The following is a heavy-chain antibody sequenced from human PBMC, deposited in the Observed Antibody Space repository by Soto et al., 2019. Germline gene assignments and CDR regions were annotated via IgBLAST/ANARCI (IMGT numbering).Heavy chain of an antibody. CDR2: INHSGST. J-gene: IGHJ6*02. CDR3: ARGVQLWGIYYYYGMDV. Sequence: SETLSLTCAVYGGSFSGYYWSWIRQPPGKGLERIGEINHSGSTNYNPSLKSRVTISVDPSKNQFSLKLSSVTAADTAVYYCARGVQLWGIYYYYGMDVWGQGTTVTVSS. V-gene: IGHV4-34*01. D-gene: IGHD5-18*01. CDR1: GGSFSGYY.